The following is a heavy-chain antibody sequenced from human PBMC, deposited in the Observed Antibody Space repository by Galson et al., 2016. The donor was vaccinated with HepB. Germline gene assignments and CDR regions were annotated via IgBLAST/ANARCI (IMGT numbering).Heavy chain of an antibody. CDR2: IYHTGTT. CDR1: GASINDSNW. J-gene: IGHJ5*02. V-gene: IGHV4-4*02. CDR3: ARASIVPGARMVFDP. D-gene: IGHD2-2*01. Sequence: SETLSLTCAVSGASINDSNWWTWVRQVPGRGLEWIGEIYHTGTTNNNPFPNSRFTLSIDKSTNQFSLTLTSVTAADTAVYFCARASIVPGARMVFDPWGQGILVTVSS.